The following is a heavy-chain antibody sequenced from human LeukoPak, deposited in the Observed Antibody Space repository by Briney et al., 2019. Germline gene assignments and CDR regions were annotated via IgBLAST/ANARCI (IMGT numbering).Heavy chain of an antibody. CDR1: GLTASTYA. V-gene: IGHV3-23*01. D-gene: IGHD2-15*01. J-gene: IGHJ4*02. CDR2: INVGGDTT. Sequence: GGSLRLSCVASGLTASTYAMSWLRQAPGKGLEWVSSINVGGDTTYYADSVKGRFTLSRDNSKDTLYLQMNSLSVDDTAVYYGAKARKDCSSGTCYSRSLDYWGQGTLVTVSS. CDR3: AKARKDCSSGTCYSRSLDY.